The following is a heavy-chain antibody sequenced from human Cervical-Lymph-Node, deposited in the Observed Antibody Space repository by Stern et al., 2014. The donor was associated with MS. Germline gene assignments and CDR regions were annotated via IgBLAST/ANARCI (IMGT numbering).Heavy chain of an antibody. CDR3: ARDQGFQLMNS. V-gene: IGHV4-4*02. CDR1: GDSISNDNW. Sequence: QVQLQESGPGLVRPSGTLSLTCAVSGDSISNDNWWSWVRQPPGKGLEWFGACYHPGSATYDPSLKSRVTISVDKSKNQFSLRLTSMTAADTAVYYCARDQGFQLMNSWGQGTLVIVSS. D-gene: IGHD2-2*01. CDR2: CYHPGSA. J-gene: IGHJ4*02.